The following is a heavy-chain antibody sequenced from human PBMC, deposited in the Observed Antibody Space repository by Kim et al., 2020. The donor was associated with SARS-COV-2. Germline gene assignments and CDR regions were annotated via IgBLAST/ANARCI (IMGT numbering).Heavy chain of an antibody. J-gene: IGHJ6*02. CDR1: GGSISSSNW. CDR3: ARDRSSSILRRSYYYYGMDV. CDR2: IYHSGST. Sequence: SETLSLTCAVSGGSISSSNWWSWVRQPPGKGLEWIGEIYHSGSTNYNPSLKSRVTISVDKSKNQFSLKLSSVTAADTAVYYCARDRSSSILRRSYYYYGMDVWGQGATVTVSS. V-gene: IGHV4-4*02. D-gene: IGHD6-13*01.